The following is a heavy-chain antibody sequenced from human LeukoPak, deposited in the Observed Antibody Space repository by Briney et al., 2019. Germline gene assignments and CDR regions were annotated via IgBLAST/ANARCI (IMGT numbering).Heavy chain of an antibody. Sequence: QPGRSLRLSCAASGFTFSSYWMTWVRQAPGKGLEWVANIKHDGSEEYYVDSVKGRFTISRDNAKNSLYLQMNSLRAEDTAVYYCARTLGYCSSTNCFLTFDYWGQGTLVTVSS. V-gene: IGHV3-7*04. D-gene: IGHD2-2*01. CDR2: IKHDGSEE. J-gene: IGHJ4*02. CDR1: GFTFSSYW. CDR3: ARTLGYCSSTNCFLTFDY.